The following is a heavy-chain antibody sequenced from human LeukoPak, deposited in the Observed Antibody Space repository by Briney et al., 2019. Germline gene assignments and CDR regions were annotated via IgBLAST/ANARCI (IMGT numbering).Heavy chain of an antibody. CDR1: GFTFSSYS. J-gene: IGHJ6*03. Sequence: KTGGSLRLSCAASGFTFSSYSMNWVRQAPGKGLEWVSSISSSSSYIYYADSVKGRFTISRDNAKNTLYLQMNSLRAEDTAVYYCARAYGGRKNYYYYMDVWGKGTTVTVSS. D-gene: IGHD3-16*01. CDR2: ISSSSSYI. CDR3: ARAYGGRKNYYYYMDV. V-gene: IGHV3-21*01.